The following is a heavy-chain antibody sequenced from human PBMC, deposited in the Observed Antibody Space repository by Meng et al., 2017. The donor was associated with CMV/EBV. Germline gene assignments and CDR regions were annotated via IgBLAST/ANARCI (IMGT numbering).Heavy chain of an antibody. CDR3: ARGLKTWFDP. J-gene: IGHJ5*02. CDR1: GGSFSGYY. Sequence: SQTRSLTCAVYGGSFSGYYWSWIRQPPGKGLEWIGEINHSGSTNYNPSLKSRVTISVDTSKNQFSLKLSSVTAADTAVYYCARGLKTWFDPWGQGTLVTVSS. CDR2: INHSGST. V-gene: IGHV4-34*01.